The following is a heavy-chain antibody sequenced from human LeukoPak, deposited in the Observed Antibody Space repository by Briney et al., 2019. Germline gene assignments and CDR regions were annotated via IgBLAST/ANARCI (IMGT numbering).Heavy chain of an antibody. D-gene: IGHD6-13*01. CDR1: GYKLTNNW. J-gene: IGHJ5*02. CDR2: IYPGYSDG. CDR3: VRFALTSSLDH. V-gene: IGHV5-51*01. Sequence: GESLKISCKISGYKLTNNWIGWVRQVPGKGLEWMGLIYPGYSDGKYSPSLQGQVTLSVDASISTAYLHLSGLRASDTAIYYCVRFALTSSLDHWGQGTLVTVSS.